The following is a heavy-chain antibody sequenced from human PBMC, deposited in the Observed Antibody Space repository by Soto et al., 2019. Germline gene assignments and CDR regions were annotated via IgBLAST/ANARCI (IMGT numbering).Heavy chain of an antibody. V-gene: IGHV3-74*01. Sequence: PGGSLRLSCAAAGVTLSTVWMHGVRQVPGKGLVWVSRINTDGSSTTYADSVKGRFTISRDNAKNTMYLQMNSLRAEDTAVYYCARDQDTYGQAVFNYWGQGTLVTVSS. CDR3: ARDQDTYGQAVFNY. J-gene: IGHJ4*02. D-gene: IGHD2-15*01. CDR1: GVTLSTVW. CDR2: INTDGSST.